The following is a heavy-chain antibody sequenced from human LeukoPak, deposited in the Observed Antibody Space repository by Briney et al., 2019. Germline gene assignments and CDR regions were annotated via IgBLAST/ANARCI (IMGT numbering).Heavy chain of an antibody. CDR2: VTGDGSST. CDR3: AKDRDTTGYEH. Sequence: GGSLRLSCAASGFTFEDYAMHGVRHAPGKGLEGVSFVTGDGSSTYYADSVKGRFTISRDNSKNSLYLQMNSLRIEDTALYYCAKDRDTTGYEHWGQGTLVTVSS. D-gene: IGHD3-22*01. J-gene: IGHJ1*01. V-gene: IGHV3-43*02. CDR1: GFTFEDYA.